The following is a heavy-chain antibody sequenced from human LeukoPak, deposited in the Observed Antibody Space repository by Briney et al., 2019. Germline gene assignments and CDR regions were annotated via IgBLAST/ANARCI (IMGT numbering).Heavy chain of an antibody. D-gene: IGHD3-3*01. V-gene: IGHV4-59*12. CDR3: AREASITILTYNWFDP. Sequence: PSETLSLTCTVSGGSISSYYWSWIRQPPGKGLEWIGYIYYSGSTNYNPSLKSRVTISVDTSKNQFSLKLSSVTAADTAVYYCAREASITILTYNWFDPWGQGTLVTVSS. J-gene: IGHJ5*02. CDR1: GGSISSYY. CDR2: IYYSGST.